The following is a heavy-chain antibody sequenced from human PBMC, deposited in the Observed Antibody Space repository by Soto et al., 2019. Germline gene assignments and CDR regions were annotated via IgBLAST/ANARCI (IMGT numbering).Heavy chain of an antibody. V-gene: IGHV1-3*01. CDR1: GFTFTDNL. Sequence: QVQLVQSGAELKKPGASVNISCTASGFTFTDNLINWVRQAPGQGLEWMGWINPDTGNTRYSETFQGRVTISRHSSASIAYLELSGLKNEDTALYFCARDIQSVGPRANDAFDVWGQATMLTVSS. D-gene: IGHD5-18*01. J-gene: IGHJ3*01. CDR3: ARDIQSVGPRANDAFDV. CDR2: INPDTGNT.